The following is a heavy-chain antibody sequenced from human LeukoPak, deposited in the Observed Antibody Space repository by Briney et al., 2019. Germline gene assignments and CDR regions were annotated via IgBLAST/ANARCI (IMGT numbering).Heavy chain of an antibody. CDR2: ITAYNVNT. Sequence: GASVKVSCKASGYTFTSYGISCVRQAPVQGLEWRGWITAYNVNTNYAQKLQGRVTMTTDTSTSTAYMELRRLRSDDTAVYYCATSYSRGDYQADYWGPGTLVTVSS. CDR3: ATSYSRGDYQADY. V-gene: IGHV1-18*01. CDR1: GYTFTSYG. J-gene: IGHJ4*02. D-gene: IGHD2-21*01.